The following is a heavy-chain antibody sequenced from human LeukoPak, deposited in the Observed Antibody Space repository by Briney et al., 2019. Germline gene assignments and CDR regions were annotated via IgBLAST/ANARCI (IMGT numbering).Heavy chain of an antibody. CDR2: ITTSGGST. CDR3: AKDHYVSGRYDAFDI. J-gene: IGHJ3*02. D-gene: IGHD3-10*01. CDR1: GFTFSNCA. Sequence: GGSLRLSCAASGFTFSNCAMSWVRQAPGEGLEWVSSITTSGGSTYYADSVKGRFTISRDNAKNTLYLQMNSLRAEDTAVYYCAKDHYVSGRYDAFDIWGQGTMVTVSS. V-gene: IGHV3-23*01.